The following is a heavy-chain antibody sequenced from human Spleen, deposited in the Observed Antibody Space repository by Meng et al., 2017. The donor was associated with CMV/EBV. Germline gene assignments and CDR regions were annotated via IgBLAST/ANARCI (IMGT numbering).Heavy chain of an antibody. CDR3: ARSYCSTTTCYRGEGEFDF. V-gene: IGHV1-2*02. CDR1: GYTFTAHY. CDR2: INPYTGGT. J-gene: IGHJ4*02. D-gene: IGHD2-2*02. Sequence: ASVKVSCKASGYTFTAHYFHWVRQAPGQGLEWMGWINPYTGGTNSAQKFRGRVTMTGDASINTAYMALNRLTIDDTAIYYCARSYCSTTTCYRGEGEFDFWGQGTLVTVSS.